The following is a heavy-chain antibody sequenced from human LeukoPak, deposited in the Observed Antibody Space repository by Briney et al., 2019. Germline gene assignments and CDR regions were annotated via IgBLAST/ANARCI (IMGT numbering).Heavy chain of an antibody. CDR2: IYSTGIT. CDR1: GGSINTYY. J-gene: IGHJ5*02. V-gene: IGHV4-4*07. CDR3: ARPQSGLGWFDP. Sequence: SETLSLTCTVSGGSINTYYWSWIRQPAGKGLEWIGRIYSTGITTYNPSLKGRVTMSVDTSKNQFSLKLSSVTAADTAVYYCARPQSGLGWFDPWGQGILVTVSS.